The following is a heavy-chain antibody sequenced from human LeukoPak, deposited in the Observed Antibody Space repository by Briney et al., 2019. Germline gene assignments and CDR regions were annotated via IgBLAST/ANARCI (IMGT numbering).Heavy chain of an antibody. CDR3: AKDRIPDGRYSIDF. V-gene: IGHV3-23*01. CDR1: GFTFNTYT. J-gene: IGHJ4*02. Sequence: PGGSLRLSCAASGFTFNTYTMNWVRQAPGKGLEGVSVIIGNGGDIHYAGSVRGRVTISRDNSKNTLYLQMNSLRVEDTAVYYCAKDRIPDGRYSIDFWGPGTLVTVSS. D-gene: IGHD5-24*01. CDR2: IIGNGGDI.